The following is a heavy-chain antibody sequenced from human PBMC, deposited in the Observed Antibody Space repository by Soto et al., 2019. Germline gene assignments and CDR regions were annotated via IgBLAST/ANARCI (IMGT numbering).Heavy chain of an antibody. CDR3: ASERGYQLPRPDYFDY. CDR1: GFTFSSYA. CDR2: ISYDGSNK. J-gene: IGHJ4*02. D-gene: IGHD2-2*01. V-gene: IGHV3-30-3*01. Sequence: PGGSLRLSCAASGFTFSSYAMHWVRQAPGKGLEWVAVISYDGSNKYYADSVKGRFTISRDNSKNTLYLQMNSLRAEDTVVYYCASERGYQLPRPDYFDYWGQGTLVTVSS.